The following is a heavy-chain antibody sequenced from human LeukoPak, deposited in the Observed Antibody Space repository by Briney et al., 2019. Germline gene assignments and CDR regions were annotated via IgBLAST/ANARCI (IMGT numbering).Heavy chain of an antibody. CDR3: ATSRDGYNYNFDY. V-gene: IGHV3-30-3*01. D-gene: IGHD5-24*01. CDR1: GFTFSSYA. Sequence: PGRSLRLSCAASGFTFSSYAMHWARQAPGKGLEWVAVISYDGSNKYYADSVKGRFTISRDNSKNTLYLQMNSLRAEDTAVYYCATSRDGYNYNFDYWGQGTLVTVSS. J-gene: IGHJ4*02. CDR2: ISYDGSNK.